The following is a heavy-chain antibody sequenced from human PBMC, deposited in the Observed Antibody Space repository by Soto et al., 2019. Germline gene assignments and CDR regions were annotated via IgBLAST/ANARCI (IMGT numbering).Heavy chain of an antibody. CDR3: ARVSPTYYDSSGHLNCGMDV. CDR2: IYYSGST. J-gene: IGHJ6*02. CDR1: GGSISSYY. Sequence: QVQLQESGPGLVKPSETLSLTCTVSGGSISSYYWSWIRQPPGKGLEWIGYIYYSGSTNYNPSLKSRVTISVDTSKHQFSLKLSSVTAADTAVYYCARVSPTYYDSSGHLNCGMDVWGQGTTVTVSS. D-gene: IGHD3-22*01. V-gene: IGHV4-59*01.